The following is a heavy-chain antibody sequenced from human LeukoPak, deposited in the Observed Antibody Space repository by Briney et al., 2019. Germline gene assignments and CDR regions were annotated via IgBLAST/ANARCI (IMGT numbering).Heavy chain of an antibody. D-gene: IGHD3-10*01. CDR2: FDPEDGET. CDR3: ATGGYGSGSYSWFDP. Sequence: ASVKVSCKVSGYTLTELSMHWVRQAPGKGLEWMGGFDPEDGETIYAQKFQGRVTMTEDTSTDTAYMELSSLRSEDTAVYYCATGGYGSGSYSWFDPWGQGTLVTVSS. CDR1: GYTLTELS. V-gene: IGHV1-24*01. J-gene: IGHJ5*02.